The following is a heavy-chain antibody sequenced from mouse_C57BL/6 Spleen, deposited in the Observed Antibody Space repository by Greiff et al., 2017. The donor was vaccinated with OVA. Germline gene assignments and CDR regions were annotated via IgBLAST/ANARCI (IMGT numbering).Heavy chain of an antibody. CDR2: IDPEDGDT. V-gene: IGHV14-1*01. CDR1: GFNIKDYY. Sequence: EVQLQQSGAELVRPGASVKLSCTASGFNIKDYYMHWVKQRPEQGLEWIGRIDPEDGDTEYAPKFQGKATMTADTSSNTAYLQLSSLTSEDTAVYYCTTLYYGNYDAMDYWGQGTSVTVSS. J-gene: IGHJ4*01. D-gene: IGHD2-1*01. CDR3: TTLYYGNYDAMDY.